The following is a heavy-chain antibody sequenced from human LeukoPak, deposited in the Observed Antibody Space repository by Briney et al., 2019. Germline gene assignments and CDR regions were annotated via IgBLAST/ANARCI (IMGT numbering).Heavy chain of an antibody. CDR3: AREGELWLVPDGAGLDP. CDR2: ISAYNGNT. J-gene: IGHJ5*02. CDR1: GYTFTSYG. D-gene: IGHD6-19*01. Sequence: GASVKVSCKASGYTFTSYGISWVRQAPGQGLEWMGWISAYNGNTNYAQKLQGRVTMTTDTSTSTAYMELRSLRSDDTAVYYCAREGELWLVPDGAGLDPWGQGTLVTVSS. V-gene: IGHV1-18*01.